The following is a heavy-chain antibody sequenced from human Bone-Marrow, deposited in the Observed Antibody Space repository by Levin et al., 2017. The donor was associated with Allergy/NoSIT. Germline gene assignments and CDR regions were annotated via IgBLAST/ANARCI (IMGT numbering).Heavy chain of an antibody. CDR3: ARGGEVPSQYYFDY. Sequence: SETLSLTCAVSGESFSGYFWTWIRQSPGQGLEWLGQINFNGITTYNPSLERRVVLSVDPTKRQFSLKLDYLTAADTAVYFCARGGEVPSQYYFDYWGQGTPVTVSS. CDR1: GESFSGYF. V-gene: IGHV4-34*01. CDR2: INFNGIT. J-gene: IGHJ4*02. D-gene: IGHD1-1*01.